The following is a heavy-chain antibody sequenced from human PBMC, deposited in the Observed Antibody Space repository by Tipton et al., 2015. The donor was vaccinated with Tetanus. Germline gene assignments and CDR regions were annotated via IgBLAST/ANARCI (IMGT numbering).Heavy chain of an antibody. CDR2: IKSDGSKT. V-gene: IGHV3-74*03. D-gene: IGHD2-2*01. CDR3: ARDSPDILLVPAV. CDR1: GFGFRSYW. Sequence: GSLRLSCAASGFGFRSYWMHWVRQSPGKGLVWVSRIKSDGSKTTYADSVKGRFTISRDNAKNTLYLQMNSLRAEDTAVYYCARDSPDILLVPAVWGQGTLVTVSS. J-gene: IGHJ4*02.